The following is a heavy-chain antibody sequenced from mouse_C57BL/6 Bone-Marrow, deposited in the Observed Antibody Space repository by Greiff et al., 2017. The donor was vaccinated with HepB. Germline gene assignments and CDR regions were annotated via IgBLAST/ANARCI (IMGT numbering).Heavy chain of an antibody. CDR3: ARRVTGTFAMDY. D-gene: IGHD4-1*01. Sequence: QVHVKQSGPELVRPGVSVKISCKGSGYTFTDYAMHWVKQSHAKSLEWIGVISTYYGDASYNQKFKDKATMTVDKSSSTAYMELARLTSEDSAVYYCARRVTGTFAMDYWGQGTSVTVSS. V-gene: IGHV1-67*01. CDR2: ISTYYGDA. CDR1: GYTFTDYA. J-gene: IGHJ4*01.